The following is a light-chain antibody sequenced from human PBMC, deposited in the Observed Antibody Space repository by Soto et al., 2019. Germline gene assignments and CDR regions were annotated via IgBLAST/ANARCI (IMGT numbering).Light chain of an antibody. CDR1: SSDVGGYNY. CDR2: DVS. V-gene: IGLV2-14*01. CDR3: SSYTSSPLYV. J-gene: IGLJ1*01. Sequence: QSVLTQPASVSGSPGQSITISCTGTSSDVGGYNYVSWYQPHPGKAPKLMIYDVSNRPSGVSNRFSGSKSGNTASLTISGLQAEDEADYYCSSYTSSPLYVFGTGTKLTVL.